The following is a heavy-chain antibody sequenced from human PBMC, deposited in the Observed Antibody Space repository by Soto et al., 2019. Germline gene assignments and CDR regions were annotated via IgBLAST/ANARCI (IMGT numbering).Heavy chain of an antibody. J-gene: IGHJ4*02. CDR3: ARGGYTSGWFRF. CDR2: INNSGST. V-gene: IGHV4-34*01. D-gene: IGHD6-19*01. CDR1: GGSFRGYH. Sequence: PSETLSLTCAVHGGSFRGYHWTWIRQPPGKGLEWIGEINNSGSTNDNPSLKSRVTISRDTSKNQFSLSLSSVTAADTATYYCARGGYTSGWFRFWGQGILVTVSS.